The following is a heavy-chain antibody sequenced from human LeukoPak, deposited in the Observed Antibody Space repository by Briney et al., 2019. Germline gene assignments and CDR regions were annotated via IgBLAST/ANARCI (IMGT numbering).Heavy chain of an antibody. CDR1: GFTFSSYW. V-gene: IGHV3-7*01. D-gene: IGHD3-22*01. Sequence: GGSLRLSCAASGFTFSSYWMSWVRQAPGKGLEWVANIKQDGSEKYYVDSVKGRFTISGDNAKNSLYLQMNSLRAEDTAVYYCARDPNQYYYDSSGYYYGYWGQGTLVTVSS. J-gene: IGHJ4*02. CDR2: IKQDGSEK. CDR3: ARDPNQYYYDSSGYYYGY.